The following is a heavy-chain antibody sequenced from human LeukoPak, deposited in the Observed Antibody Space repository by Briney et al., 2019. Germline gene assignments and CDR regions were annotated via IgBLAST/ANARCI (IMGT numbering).Heavy chain of an antibody. CDR2: IYSGGST. D-gene: IGHD4-17*01. J-gene: IGHJ4*02. CDR3: ARHRSPLRYFDY. Sequence: GGSLRLSCAASEFSVGSNYMTWVRQAPGKGLEWVSLIYSGGSTYYADSVKGRFTISRDNSKNTLYLQMNSLRAEDTAVYYCARHRSPLRYFDYWGQGTLVTVSS. CDR1: EFSVGSNY. V-gene: IGHV3-66*04.